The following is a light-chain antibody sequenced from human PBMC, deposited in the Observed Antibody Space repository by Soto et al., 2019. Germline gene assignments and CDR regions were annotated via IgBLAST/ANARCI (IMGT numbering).Light chain of an antibody. Sequence: DVVMTQSPLSLPVTLGQPASISCRSSQSLVSSNGNTYLNWFQQRPGQSPRRLVYKVSNRDSGVPDRFGGSGSGTDFTLNISRVEAEDVGVYYCMQGGHWPTFGQGTKLEIK. CDR1: QSLVSSNGNTY. J-gene: IGKJ2*01. CDR2: KVS. CDR3: MQGGHWPT. V-gene: IGKV2-30*01.